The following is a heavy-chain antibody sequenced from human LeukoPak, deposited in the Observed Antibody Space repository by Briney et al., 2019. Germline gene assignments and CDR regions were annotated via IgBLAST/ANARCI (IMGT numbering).Heavy chain of an antibody. CDR3: AGTYYYGSGSYVDI. J-gene: IGHJ3*02. CDR2: INHSGST. D-gene: IGHD3-10*01. CDR1: GGSFSGYY. Sequence: SETLSLTCAVYGGSFSGYYWSWIRQPPGKGLEWIGEINHSGSTNYNPSLKSRVTISVDTSKNQFSLKLSSVTAADTAVYYCAGTYYYGSGSYVDIWGQGTMVTVSS. V-gene: IGHV4-34*01.